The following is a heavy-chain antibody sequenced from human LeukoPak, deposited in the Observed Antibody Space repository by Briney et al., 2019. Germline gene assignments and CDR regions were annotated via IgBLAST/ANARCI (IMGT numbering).Heavy chain of an antibody. Sequence: GASVKVSFKASGYTFTIYGISWVRQAPGQGLEWMGWISAYNGNTNYAQKLQGRVTMTTDTSTSTAYMELRSLRSDDTAVYYCARVVEDIAAAVYYFDYWGQGTLVTVSS. J-gene: IGHJ4*02. D-gene: IGHD6-13*01. CDR1: GYTFTIYG. CDR2: ISAYNGNT. V-gene: IGHV1-18*01. CDR3: ARVVEDIAAAVYYFDY.